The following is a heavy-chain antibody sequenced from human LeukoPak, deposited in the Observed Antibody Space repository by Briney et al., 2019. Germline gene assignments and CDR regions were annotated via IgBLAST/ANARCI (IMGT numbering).Heavy chain of an antibody. D-gene: IGHD4-17*01. V-gene: IGHV3-53*04. Sequence: GGSLRLSCAASGFTVRGNYMSWVRQAPGKGLKWVSFAYSGGSTYYAESVEGRFTVSRHNSKNTLYLQMNSLRGEDTAVYYCASRYGDYGYGMGVWGQGTTVTVSS. CDR2: AYSGGST. CDR1: GFTVRGNY. CDR3: ASRYGDYGYGMGV. J-gene: IGHJ6*02.